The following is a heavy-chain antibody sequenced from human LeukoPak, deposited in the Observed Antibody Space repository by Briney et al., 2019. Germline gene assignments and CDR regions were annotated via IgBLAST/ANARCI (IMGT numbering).Heavy chain of an antibody. J-gene: IGHJ3*02. D-gene: IGHD6-13*01. CDR1: GFTFSSYA. Sequence: GRSLRLSCAASGFTFSSYAMHWVRQAPGKGLEWVAVISYDGSNKYYADSVKGRFTISRDNSKNTLYLQMNSLRAEDTAVYYCAREGRVAAARGAFDIWGQGTMVTVSS. CDR2: ISYDGSNK. V-gene: IGHV3-30-3*01. CDR3: AREGRVAAARGAFDI.